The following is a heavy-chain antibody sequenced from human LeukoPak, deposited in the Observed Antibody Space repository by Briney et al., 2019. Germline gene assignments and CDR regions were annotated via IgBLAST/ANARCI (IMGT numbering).Heavy chain of an antibody. CDR1: GGSISSGSYY. D-gene: IGHD2-21*02. Sequence: SETLSLTCTVSGGSISSGSYYWSWIRQPAGKGLEWIGRIYTSGSTNYNPSLKSRVTISVDTSKNQFSLKLSSVTAADTAVYYCARDRAYCGGDCHLDGMDVWGQGTTVTVSS. J-gene: IGHJ6*02. CDR3: ARDRAYCGGDCHLDGMDV. CDR2: IYTSGST. V-gene: IGHV4-61*02.